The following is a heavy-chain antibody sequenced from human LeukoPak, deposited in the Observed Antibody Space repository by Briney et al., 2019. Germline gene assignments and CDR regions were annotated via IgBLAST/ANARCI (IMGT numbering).Heavy chain of an antibody. Sequence: ASVKVSCKASGYTFTSYDFNWVRQATGQRPEWMGWMSPNSGDTGYAQKFQDRVTMTRNTSISTAYMELSSLRSDDTAVYYCASESAASYSSGYAGIDWYFDLWGRGTLVTVSS. CDR1: GYTFTSYD. CDR3: ASESAASYSSGYAGIDWYFDL. J-gene: IGHJ2*01. D-gene: IGHD3-22*01. CDR2: MSPNSGDT. V-gene: IGHV1-8*01.